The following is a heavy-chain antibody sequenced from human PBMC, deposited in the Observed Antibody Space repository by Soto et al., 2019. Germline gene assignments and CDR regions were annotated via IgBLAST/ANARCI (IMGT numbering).Heavy chain of an antibody. D-gene: IGHD6-13*01. Sequence: EVQLLDSGGGLVQPGGSLRLSCAASGFTFSSYAMNWVRQAPGKGLEWVSVISGSGDSTYYADSVKGRFTISRDNSKNTLYLQMNSLRTEDTGVYYCARWGPGTYFDYWGQGTLVTVSS. CDR3: ARWGPGTYFDY. CDR2: ISGSGDST. CDR1: GFTFSSYA. V-gene: IGHV3-23*01. J-gene: IGHJ4*02.